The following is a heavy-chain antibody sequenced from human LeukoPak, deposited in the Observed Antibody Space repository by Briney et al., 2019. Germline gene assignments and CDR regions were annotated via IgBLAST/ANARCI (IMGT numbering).Heavy chain of an antibody. CDR1: GGSFSGYY. CDR3: ARLEERFLEWFDY. J-gene: IGHJ4*02. V-gene: IGHV4-34*01. Sequence: SETLSLTCAVYGGSFSGYYWSWIRQPPGKGLEWIGEINHSGSTNYNPSLKSRVTISVDTSKNQFSLKLSSVTAADTAVYYCARLEERFLEWFDYWGQGTLVTVSS. D-gene: IGHD3-3*01. CDR2: INHSGST.